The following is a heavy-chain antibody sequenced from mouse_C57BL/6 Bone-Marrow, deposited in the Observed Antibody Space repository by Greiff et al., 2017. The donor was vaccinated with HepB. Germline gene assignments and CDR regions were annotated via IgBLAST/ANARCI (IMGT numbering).Heavy chain of an antibody. CDR3: VRQGFDY. D-gene: IGHD3-1*01. V-gene: IGHV10-1*01. J-gene: IGHJ3*01. CDR2: IRSKSNNYAT. CDR1: GFTFTTYA. Sequence: DVQLVESGGGLVQPKGSLKLSCAASGFTFTTYAMNWVRQAPGKGLEWVARIRSKSNNYATYYADSVKDRFTISRDDSESMLYLQMNNLKTEDTAMYYCVRQGFDYWGQGTLVTVSA.